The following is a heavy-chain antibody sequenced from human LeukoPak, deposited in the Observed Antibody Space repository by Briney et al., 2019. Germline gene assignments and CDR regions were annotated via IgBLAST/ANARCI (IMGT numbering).Heavy chain of an antibody. V-gene: IGHV4-34*01. CDR2: INHSGST. CDR3: ARRSRGTPRTFDT. Sequence: PSETLSLTCAVYGGSFSGYYWSWIRQPPWKGLEWIGEINHSGSTNYNPSLKSRVTISVDTSKNQFSLKLSSVTAADTAVYYCARRSRGTPRTFDTWGQGTMVTVSS. CDR1: GGSFSGYY. D-gene: IGHD1-26*01. J-gene: IGHJ3*02.